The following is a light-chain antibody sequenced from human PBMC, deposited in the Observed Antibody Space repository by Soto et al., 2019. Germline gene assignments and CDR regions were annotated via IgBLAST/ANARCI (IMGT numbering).Light chain of an antibody. CDR3: QQRTDRPPGT. J-gene: IGKJ1*01. Sequence: IVLTQSPGTLSLSPGERATLSCRASPSVSSSYLAWYQQKPGQAPRLLIYGASSRATGIPDRFSGSGSGTDFTLTISRLEPEDFAVYYCQQRTDRPPGTFGQGTKV. CDR2: GAS. CDR1: PSVSSSY. V-gene: IGKV3D-20*02.